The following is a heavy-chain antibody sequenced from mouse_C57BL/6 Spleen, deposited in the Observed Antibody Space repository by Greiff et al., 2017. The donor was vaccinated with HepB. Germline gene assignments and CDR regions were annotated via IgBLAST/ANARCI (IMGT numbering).Heavy chain of an antibody. J-gene: IGHJ4*01. CDR2: IHPNSGST. Sequence: VQLQQPGAELVKPGASVKLSCKASGYTFTSYWMHWVKQRPGQGLEWIGMIHPNSGSTNYNEKFKSKATLTVDKSSSTAYMQLSSLTSEDSAVYYCARGGGWGHLGYYAMDYWGQGTSVTVSS. V-gene: IGHV1-64*01. D-gene: IGHD2-3*01. CDR1: GYTFTSYW. CDR3: ARGGGWGHLGYYAMDY.